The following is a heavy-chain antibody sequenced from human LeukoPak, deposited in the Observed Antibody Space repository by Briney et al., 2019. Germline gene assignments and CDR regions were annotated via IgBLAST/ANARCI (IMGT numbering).Heavy chain of an antibody. D-gene: IGHD3-22*01. Sequence: ASVTVSCTASGYTLTSYGISWVRQAPGQGLERMGWISAYNGNTNYAQKLQGRVTMTTDTSTSTAYMELRSLRSDDTAVYYCARRTDYYDSSGYYHNWFDPWGQGTLVTVSS. J-gene: IGHJ5*02. CDR2: ISAYNGNT. CDR1: GYTLTSYG. CDR3: ARRTDYYDSSGYYHNWFDP. V-gene: IGHV1-18*01.